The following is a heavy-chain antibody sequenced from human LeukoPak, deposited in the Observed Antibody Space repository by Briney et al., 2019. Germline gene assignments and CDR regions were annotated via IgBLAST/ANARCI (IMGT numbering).Heavy chain of an antibody. CDR2: IYYSGST. V-gene: IGHV4-30-4*01. J-gene: IGHJ4*02. D-gene: IGHD6-13*01. CDR3: ARVPAAAGTKKSIDY. Sequence: SETLSLTCTVSGGSISSGDYYWSWIRQPPGKGLEWIGYIYYSGSTYYNPSLKSRVTISVDTSKNQFSLKLSSVTAADTAVYYCARVPAAAGTKKSIDYWGQGTLVTVSS. CDR1: GGSISSGDYY.